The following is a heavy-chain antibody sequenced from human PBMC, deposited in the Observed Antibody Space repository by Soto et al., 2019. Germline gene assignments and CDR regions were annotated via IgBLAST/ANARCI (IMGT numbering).Heavy chain of an antibody. CDR2: ISYDGSNK. Sequence: PGGSLRLPCGASGFTFSSYAMLWVRQAPGKGLEWVAVISYDGSNKYYADSVKGRFTISRDNSKNTLYLQMNSLRAEDTAVYYCARDKRDLRFLEWSYYFAFWGQGTLVTVSA. D-gene: IGHD3-3*01. CDR3: ARDKRDLRFLEWSYYFAF. CDR1: GFTFSSYA. V-gene: IGHV3-30-3*01. J-gene: IGHJ4*02.